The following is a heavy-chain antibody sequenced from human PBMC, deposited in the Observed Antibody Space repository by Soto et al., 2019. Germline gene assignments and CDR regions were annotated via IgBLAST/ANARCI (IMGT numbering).Heavy chain of an antibody. V-gene: IGHV1-69*08. CDR1: GGTFSSYT. CDR2: IIPILGIA. Sequence: QVQLVQSGAEVKKPGSSVKVSCKASGGTFSSYTISWVRQAPGQGLEWMGRIIPILGIANYAQKFQGRVTITADKSTSTAYMELSSLRSEDTAVYYCARDRPSGYFDYWGQGTLVTVSS. CDR3: ARDRPSGYFDY. J-gene: IGHJ4*02.